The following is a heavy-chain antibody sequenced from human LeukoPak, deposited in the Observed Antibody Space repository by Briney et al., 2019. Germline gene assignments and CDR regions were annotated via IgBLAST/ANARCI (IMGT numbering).Heavy chain of an antibody. J-gene: IGHJ4*02. Sequence: GGSLRLSCAASGFSVSDMYMSWVRQAPGKGLEWVSILYSDGNPYYADSMKGKFTISRDNPTNTLFLQMNSLRAEDTAVYYCAREVRGSFGNDYWGQGTLVTVSS. V-gene: IGHV3-66*01. CDR3: AREVRGSFGNDY. CDR1: GFSVSDMY. CDR2: LYSDGNP. D-gene: IGHD6-13*01.